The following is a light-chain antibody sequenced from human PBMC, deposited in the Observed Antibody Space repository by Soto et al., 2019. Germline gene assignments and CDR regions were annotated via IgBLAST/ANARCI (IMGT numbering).Light chain of an antibody. J-gene: IGKJ2*01. Sequence: ESVLTQSPGTLSLSPGERANLSCRASQTVNSGYLAWYQQKPGQAPRLLIYGASSRATGIPDRFSGSGSATDFTLTISRLEPEDFAVYYCQQYGSSPFTFGQGTRLEIK. CDR3: QQYGSSPFT. CDR1: QTVNSGY. V-gene: IGKV3-20*01. CDR2: GAS.